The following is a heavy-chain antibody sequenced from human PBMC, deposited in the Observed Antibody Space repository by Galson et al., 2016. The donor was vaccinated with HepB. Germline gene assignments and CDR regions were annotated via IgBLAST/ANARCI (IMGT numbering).Heavy chain of an antibody. Sequence: SVKVSCKASGYTFTSYGIGWVRQAPGQGLEWMGGISAYNAYRDYPQKLQGRVTMTTDTSTSTAYMQLSSLRSDDTAVYYCARHRGNKYAMYVWGQGTTVTVSS. CDR2: ISAYNAYR. CDR3: ARHRGNKYAMYV. CDR1: GYTFTSYG. V-gene: IGHV1-18*04. D-gene: IGHD1/OR15-1a*01. J-gene: IGHJ6*02.